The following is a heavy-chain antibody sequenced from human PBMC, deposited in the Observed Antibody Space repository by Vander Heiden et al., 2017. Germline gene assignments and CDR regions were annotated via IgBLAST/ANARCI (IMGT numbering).Heavy chain of an antibody. D-gene: IGHD5-18*01. CDR3: ARVSDTAIPEGWYFDL. CDR1: GFTFSHDA. J-gene: IGHJ2*01. V-gene: IGHV3-30-3*01. Sequence: QVQLVGSGGGVVQPGRSLRLSCAASGFTFSHDAMHWVRQAPGKGLEWVAVISYDGSNKYYADSVKGRFTISRDNSKNTLYLQMNSLRAEDTAVYYCARVSDTAIPEGWYFDLWGRGTLVTVSS. CDR2: ISYDGSNK.